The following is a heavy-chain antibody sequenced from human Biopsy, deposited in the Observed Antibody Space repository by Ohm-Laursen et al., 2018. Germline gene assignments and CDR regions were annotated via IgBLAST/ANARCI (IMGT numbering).Heavy chain of an antibody. V-gene: IGHV4-59*08. Sequence: TLSLTCSVSGGSISSYYWTWIRQPPGKGLEWIGDVYYSGGTNRNPSLKSRVTILVDTSKNKFSLKLNSVTAADTAVYYCGRREVVITHDAFDTWGQGTMVTVSS. D-gene: IGHD3-22*01. CDR2: VYYSGGT. J-gene: IGHJ3*02. CDR3: GRREVVITHDAFDT. CDR1: GGSISSYY.